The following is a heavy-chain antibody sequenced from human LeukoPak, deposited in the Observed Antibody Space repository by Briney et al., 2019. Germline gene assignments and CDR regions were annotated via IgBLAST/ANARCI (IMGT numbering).Heavy chain of an antibody. CDR1: GFTFSSYS. J-gene: IGHJ4*02. CDR2: ITASGTAM. D-gene: IGHD1-26*01. CDR3: ASSGSYRFDY. Sequence: GSLRLSCAASGFTFSSYSMYWVRQAPGRGLEWVSHITASGTAMFYADSVKGRFTISRDNAKNSLYLQMNSLRDEDTAVYYCASSGSYRFDYWGQGTLVTDSS. V-gene: IGHV3-48*02.